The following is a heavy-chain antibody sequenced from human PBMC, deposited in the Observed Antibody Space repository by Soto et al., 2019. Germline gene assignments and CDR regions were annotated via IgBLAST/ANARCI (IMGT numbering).Heavy chain of an antibody. V-gene: IGHV2-26*01. J-gene: IGHJ6*04. CDR2: FFSDPER. Sequence: QVTLKESGPVLVKPTEALTLTCSVSGFSLTNGRMGVSWIRQPPGKALEWLAHFFSDPERSYSTSMQSRLNMYKDSSGSQVVLTMTNMAPADTATYFCARMDGDYNYYGMDVWGDGIAITVSS. CDR1: GFSLTNGRMG. CDR3: ARMDGDYNYYGMDV. D-gene: IGHD4-17*01.